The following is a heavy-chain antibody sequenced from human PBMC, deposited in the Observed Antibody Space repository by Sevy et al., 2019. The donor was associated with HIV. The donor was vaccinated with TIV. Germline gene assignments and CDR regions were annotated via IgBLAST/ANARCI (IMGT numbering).Heavy chain of an antibody. CDR1: GYKFITYW. CDR2: IYPRDSDT. Sequence: GESLKISCKASGYKFITYWIGWARQMPGKGLEWMGMIYPRDSDTRYSPSFQGQVTISADTSINTAYLQWSSLKASDTAMYFCARHVDMTTLIGGLYYFDSWGQGTLVTVSS. CDR3: ARHVDMTTLIGGLYYFDS. J-gene: IGHJ4*02. V-gene: IGHV5-51*01. D-gene: IGHD4-4*01.